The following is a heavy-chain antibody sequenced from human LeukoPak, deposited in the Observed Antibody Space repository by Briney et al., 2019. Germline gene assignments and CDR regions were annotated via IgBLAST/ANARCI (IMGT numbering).Heavy chain of an antibody. Sequence: QPGGSLRLSCAASGFTFSSYWMSWVRQAPGKGLEWVANIKQEGSEKYYVDSVKGRFTISRDNAKNSLYLQMNSLRAEDTAVYYCARGNFDSSSWYRTYDYWGQGTLVTVSS. CDR2: IKQEGSEK. D-gene: IGHD6-13*01. CDR1: GFTFSSYW. CDR3: ARGNFDSSSWYRTYDY. J-gene: IGHJ4*02. V-gene: IGHV3-7*01.